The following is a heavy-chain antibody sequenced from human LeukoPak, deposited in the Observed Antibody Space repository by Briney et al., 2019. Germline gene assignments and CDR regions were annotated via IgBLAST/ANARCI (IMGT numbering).Heavy chain of an antibody. CDR2: IYTSGST. D-gene: IGHD6-19*01. CDR1: GGSISSGSYY. J-gene: IGHJ4*02. V-gene: IGHV4-61*02. CDR3: ARDGAVAGGL. Sequence: PSETLSLTCTVSGGSISSGSYYWSWIRQPAGKGLEWIGRIYTSGSTNYNPSLMSRVTISVDTSKNQFSLKLNSVTAADTAVYYCARDGAVAGGLWGQGTLVTVSS.